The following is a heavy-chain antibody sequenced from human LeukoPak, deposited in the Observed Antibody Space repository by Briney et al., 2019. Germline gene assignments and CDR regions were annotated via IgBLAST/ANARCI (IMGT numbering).Heavy chain of an antibody. CDR2: IYYSGST. J-gene: IGHJ4*02. CDR3: ARRPRWVGSDC. V-gene: IGHV4-39*01. Sequence: SETLSLTCTVSGGSISSSSYYWGWIRQPPGKGLEWIGSIYYSGSTYYNPSLKSRVTISVDTSKNQFSLKLSSVTAADTAVYYCARRPRWVGSDCWGQGTLVTVSS. D-gene: IGHD3-10*01. CDR1: GGSISSSSYY.